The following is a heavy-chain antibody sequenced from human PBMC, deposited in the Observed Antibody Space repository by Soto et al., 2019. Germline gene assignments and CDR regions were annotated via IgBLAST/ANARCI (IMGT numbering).Heavy chain of an antibody. J-gene: IGHJ3*02. CDR1: GFTFSSYG. D-gene: IGHD2-15*01. V-gene: IGHV3-33*01. CDR3: ARPVVVAATSAFDI. Sequence: PGGSLRLSCAASGFTFSSYGMHWVRQAPGKGLEWVAVIWYDGSNKYYADSVKGRFTISRDNSKNTLYLQMNSLRAEDTAVYYCARPVVVAATSAFDIWGQGTMVTVSS. CDR2: IWYDGSNK.